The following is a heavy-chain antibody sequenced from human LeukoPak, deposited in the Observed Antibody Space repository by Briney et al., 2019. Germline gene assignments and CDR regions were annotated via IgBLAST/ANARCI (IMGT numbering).Heavy chain of an antibody. V-gene: IGHV4-30-4*01. Sequence: PSETLSLTCTVSGGSISSGDYSWSWIRQPPGKGLEWIGYIYYSGSTYYNPSLKSRVTISVDTSKNQFSLKLSSVTAADTAVYYCARSYDGSGYYYLGAFDIWGQGTMVTVSS. D-gene: IGHD3-22*01. CDR2: IYYSGST. CDR1: GGSISSGDYS. J-gene: IGHJ3*02. CDR3: ARSYDGSGYYYLGAFDI.